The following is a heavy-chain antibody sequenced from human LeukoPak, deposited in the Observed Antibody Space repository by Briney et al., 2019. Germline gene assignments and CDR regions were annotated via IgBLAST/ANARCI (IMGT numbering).Heavy chain of an antibody. CDR3: ARCYYDSSGYIDY. CDR1: GGSFSGYY. Sequence: SETLSLTCAVYGGSFSGYYWSWIRQPPGKGLEWIGEINLSGSTNYNPSLKSRVTISVDTSKNQFSLKLSSVTAADMAVYYCARCYYDSSGYIDYWGQGTLVTVSS. V-gene: IGHV4-34*01. D-gene: IGHD3-22*01. J-gene: IGHJ4*02. CDR2: INLSGST.